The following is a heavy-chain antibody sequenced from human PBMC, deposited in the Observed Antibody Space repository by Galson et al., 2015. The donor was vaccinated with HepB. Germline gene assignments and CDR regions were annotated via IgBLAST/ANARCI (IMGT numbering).Heavy chain of an antibody. CDR2: IRSNTDGETT. J-gene: IGHJ3*02. CDR1: GFTFNNAW. D-gene: IGHD2-21*01. Sequence: SLRLSCAVSGFTFNNAWMTWVRQAPGKGLEWVGRIRSNTDGETTDYAAPVKERFKISRDDSKNTLYLQLNSLKIEDTGVYYCTTGVVIASNEGFDIWGQGTKVTVSA. V-gene: IGHV3-15*01. CDR3: TTGVVIASNEGFDI.